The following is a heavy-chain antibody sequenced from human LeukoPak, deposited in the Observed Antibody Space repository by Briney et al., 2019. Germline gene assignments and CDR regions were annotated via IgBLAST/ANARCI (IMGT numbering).Heavy chain of an antibody. CDR3: ARDWEGTGLSHFDY. Sequence: GGSLRLSCAASGFTFSTYSMNWVRQAPGKGLEWVSSISSSSSYIYYADSVKGRFTISRDNAKNSLYLQMNCLRAEDTAVYYCARDWEGTGLSHFDYWGQGTLVTVSS. J-gene: IGHJ4*02. V-gene: IGHV3-21*01. D-gene: IGHD1-26*01. CDR2: ISSSSSYI. CDR1: GFTFSTYS.